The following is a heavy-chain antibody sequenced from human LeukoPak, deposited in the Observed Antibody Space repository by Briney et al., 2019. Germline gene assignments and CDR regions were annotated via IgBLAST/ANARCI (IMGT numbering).Heavy chain of an antibody. CDR2: ISYDGSNK. CDR1: GFTFSSYA. D-gene: IGHD5-12*01. J-gene: IGHJ4*02. V-gene: IGHV3-30-3*01. CDR3: ARPQYSGYDYNFDY. Sequence: GGSLRLSCAASGFTFSSYAMHWVRQAPGKGLEWVAVISYDGSNKYYADSVKGRFTISRDNSKNTLYLQMNSLRAEDTAVYYCARPQYSGYDYNFDYWGQGTLVTVSS.